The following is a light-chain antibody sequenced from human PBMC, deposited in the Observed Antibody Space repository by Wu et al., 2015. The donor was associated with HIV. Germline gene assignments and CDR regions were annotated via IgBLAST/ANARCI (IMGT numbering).Light chain of an antibody. V-gene: IGKV3-11*01. CDR2: DAS. CDR3: QQRSNWPSWT. Sequence: EIVLTQSPGTLSLSPGERATVSCRASQSVGRSLAWYQQKPGQAPRLLIYDASNRATGIPARFSGSGSGTDFTLTISSLEPEDFAVYYCQQRSNWPSWTFGQGTEGGNQT. CDR1: QSVGRS. J-gene: IGKJ1*01.